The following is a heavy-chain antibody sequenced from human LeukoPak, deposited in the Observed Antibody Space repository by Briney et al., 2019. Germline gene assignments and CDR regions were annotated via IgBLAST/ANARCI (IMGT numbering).Heavy chain of an antibody. D-gene: IGHD3-22*01. J-gene: IGHJ4*02. CDR2: ISYDGSNK. V-gene: IGHV3-30*03. Sequence: GGSLRLSCAPSGFTFSTYWMSWVRQAPGKGLEWVAVISYDGSNKYYADSVKGRFTVSRDNSKNTLFLQMNNLRAEDTALYYCARERTTDGYILAYWGQGTLVTVSS. CDR1: GFTFSTYW. CDR3: ARERTTDGYILAY.